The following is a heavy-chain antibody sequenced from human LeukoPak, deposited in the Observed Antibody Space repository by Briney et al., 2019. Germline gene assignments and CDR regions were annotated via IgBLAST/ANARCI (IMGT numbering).Heavy chain of an antibody. Sequence: PSETLSLTCAVYGGSFSGYYWSWIRQPPGKGLEWIGEVNHSGSTNYNPSLKSRVTISVDTSKNQFSLKLCSVTAADTAVYYCSIAARGVDYWGQGTLVTVSS. CDR1: GGSFSGYY. V-gene: IGHV4-34*01. CDR3: SIAARGVDY. CDR2: VNHSGST. J-gene: IGHJ4*02. D-gene: IGHD6-6*01.